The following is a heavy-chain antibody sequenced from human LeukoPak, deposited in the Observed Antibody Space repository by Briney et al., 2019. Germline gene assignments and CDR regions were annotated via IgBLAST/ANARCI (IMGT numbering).Heavy chain of an antibody. V-gene: IGHV4-34*01. CDR2: INHSGST. CDR1: GGSFSGYY. D-gene: IGHD6-6*01. CDR3: RRGRRGGMGAARPCDY. Sequence: SETLSLTCAVYGGSFSGYYWSWIRQPPGEGREWIGEINHSGSTNHNPPLKSRVTIPVDKYQKQFSLKMSSVTAADPAVHYCRRGRRGGMGAARPCDYWGQRTLVTVSS. J-gene: IGHJ4*02.